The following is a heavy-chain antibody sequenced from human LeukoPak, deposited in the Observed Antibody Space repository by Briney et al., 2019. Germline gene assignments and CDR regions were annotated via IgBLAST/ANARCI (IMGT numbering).Heavy chain of an antibody. CDR1: GFTFSDKN. J-gene: IGHJ4*02. D-gene: IGHD3-22*01. CDR2: ISRSGSTI. V-gene: IGHV3-11*04. Sequence: PGGSLRLSCAASGFTFSDKNTTWIRQAPGKGLEWVSYISRSGSTIYYADSVKGRFTISRDNAKNSLYLQMNSLRAEDTAVYFCARRHYNSSGYDYWGQGTLVTVSS. CDR3: ARRHYNSSGYDY.